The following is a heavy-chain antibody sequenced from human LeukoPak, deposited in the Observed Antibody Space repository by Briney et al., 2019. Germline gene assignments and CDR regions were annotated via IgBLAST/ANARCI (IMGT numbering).Heavy chain of an antibody. J-gene: IGHJ4*02. CDR3: VREIMTTPPRNFDY. D-gene: IGHD1-1*01. CDR2: INPNSGGT. CDR1: GYTFTGYY. Sequence: ASVKVSCKASGYTFTGYYMHWVRQAPGQGLEWMGWINPNSGGTNYAQKFQGRVTMTRDTSISTAYMELSRLRSDDTAVYYCVREIMTTPPRNFDYWGQGTLVTVSA. V-gene: IGHV1-2*02.